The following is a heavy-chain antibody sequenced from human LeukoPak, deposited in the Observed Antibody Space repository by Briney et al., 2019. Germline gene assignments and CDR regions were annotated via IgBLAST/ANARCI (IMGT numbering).Heavy chain of an antibody. CDR1: GFTFSDYY. CDR2: ISSSGSTI. CDR3: ARAAACSYYYYYYGMDV. Sequence: GGSLRLSCAASGFTFSDYYMSWIRQAPGKGLEWVSYISSSGSTIYYADSVKGRFTISRDNAKNSLYLQMNSLRAEDTAVYYCARAAACSYYYYYYGMDVWGQGTTVTVSS. D-gene: IGHD6-13*01. J-gene: IGHJ6*02. V-gene: IGHV3-11*01.